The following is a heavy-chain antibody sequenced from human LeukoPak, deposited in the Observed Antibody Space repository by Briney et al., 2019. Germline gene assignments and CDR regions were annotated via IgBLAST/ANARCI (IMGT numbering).Heavy chain of an antibody. V-gene: IGHV1-18*04. J-gene: IGHJ5*02. CDR1: GYTFTGYY. CDR3: ARWLRFDKNWFDP. CDR2: ISAYNGNT. D-gene: IGHD5-12*01. Sequence: ASVKVSCKASGYTFTGYYMHWVRQAPGQGLEWMGWISAYNGNTNYAQKLQGRVTMTTDTSTSTAYMELRSLRSDDTAVYYCARWLRFDKNWFDPWGQGTLVTVSS.